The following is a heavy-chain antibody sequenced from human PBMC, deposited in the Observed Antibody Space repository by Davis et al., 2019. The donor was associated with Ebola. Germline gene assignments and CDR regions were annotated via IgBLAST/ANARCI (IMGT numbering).Heavy chain of an antibody. J-gene: IGHJ4*02. D-gene: IGHD4-17*01. CDR2: ISSSSSYI. V-gene: IGHV3-21*01. CDR1: GFTFSSYS. Sequence: PGGSLRLSCAASGFTFSSYSMNWVRQAPGKGLEWVSSISSSSSYIYYADSVKGRFTISRDNAKNSLYLQMNSLRAEDTAVYYCARESDYGDPIDYWGQGTLVTVSS. CDR3: ARESDYGDPIDY.